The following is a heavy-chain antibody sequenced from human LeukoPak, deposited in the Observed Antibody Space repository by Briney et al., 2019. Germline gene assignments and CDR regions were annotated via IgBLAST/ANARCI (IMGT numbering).Heavy chain of an antibody. J-gene: IGHJ4*02. V-gene: IGHV3-74*01. CDR3: AREGYSSGCDY. D-gene: IGHD6-19*01. Sequence: PGRSLRLSCAASGFTFDDYAMHWVRQAPGKGLVWVSRIDGDDSRTNYADSVKGRFTISRDNARNTLYLQMNSLRAEDTAVYYCAREGYSSGCDYWGQGTLVTVSS. CDR2: IDGDDSRT. CDR1: GFTFDDYA.